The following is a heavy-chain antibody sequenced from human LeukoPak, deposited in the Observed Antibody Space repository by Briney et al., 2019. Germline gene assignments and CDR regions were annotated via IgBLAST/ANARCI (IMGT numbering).Heavy chain of an antibody. D-gene: IGHD3/OR15-3a*01. CDR1: GITFSSYW. CDR2: INSDGSST. CDR3: ARGTGYSVFDY. Sequence: GGSLRLSCADSGITFSSYWMNWVRQAPGKGLVWVSRINSDGSSTSYADSVKGRFTISRDNAKNTLYLQMNSLRVEDTAVYYCARGTGYSVFDYWGQGTLVTVSS. J-gene: IGHJ4*02. V-gene: IGHV3-74*01.